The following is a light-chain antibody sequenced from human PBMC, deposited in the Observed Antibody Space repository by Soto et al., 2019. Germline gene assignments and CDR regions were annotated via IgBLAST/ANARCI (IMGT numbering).Light chain of an antibody. CDR2: AAS. J-gene: IGKJ5*01. CDR1: QSLSSSY. Sequence: EIVLTQSPGTLSLSPGDTATLSCRASQSLSSSYLAWYQQRPGQPPRLLIYAASSRATVTTDRCRGSGSETDLTLTSSRLDPEDFAVYYCQQNGGSMTFGQGTRLEIE. V-gene: IGKV3-20*01. CDR3: QQNGGSMT.